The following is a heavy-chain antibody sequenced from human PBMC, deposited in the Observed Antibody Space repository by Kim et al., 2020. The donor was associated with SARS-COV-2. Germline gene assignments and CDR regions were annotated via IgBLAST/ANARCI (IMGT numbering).Heavy chain of an antibody. D-gene: IGHD1-20*01. Sequence: GGSLRLSCAASGFIVSSSYMSWVRQAPGKGLEWVSIIYSDGRTYHADSVKGRFTISRDNSKNTVFLQMNSLRAEDTAIYYCVRDPADNNTPYGMRVWGQGTTVTVSS. V-gene: IGHV3-53*01. CDR1: GFIVSSSY. CDR3: VRDPADNNTPYGMRV. CDR2: IYSDGRT. J-gene: IGHJ6*02.